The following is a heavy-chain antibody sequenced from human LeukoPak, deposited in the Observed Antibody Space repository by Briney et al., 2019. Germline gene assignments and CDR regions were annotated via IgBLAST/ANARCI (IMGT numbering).Heavy chain of an antibody. CDR2: IKGDGSDK. J-gene: IGHJ4*02. V-gene: IGHV3-7*01. CDR1: GFTFSNDW. D-gene: IGHD1-14*01. CDR3: ARDPETKRGRDGLDY. Sequence: PGGSLRLSCAASGFTFSNDWMSRVRQAPGKGLEWMASIKGDGSDKYYVDSVKGRFTISRDNAKNSMYLQMNSLRAEVTAVYYCARDPETKRGRDGLDYWGPGTLVIVSS.